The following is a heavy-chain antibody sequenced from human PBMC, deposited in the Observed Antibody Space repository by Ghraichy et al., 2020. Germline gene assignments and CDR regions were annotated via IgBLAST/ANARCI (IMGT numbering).Heavy chain of an antibody. Sequence: GGSLRLSCTASGFTFSSYSMNWVRQAPGKGLEWVSFISSSSSTIYSADSVKGRFTISRDNAKNSLYLQMNDLRDEDTALYYCARSQGALNAWGQGTMVTGSS. D-gene: IGHD1-26*01. CDR1: GFTFSSYS. J-gene: IGHJ3*01. CDR3: ARSQGALNA. CDR2: ISSSSSTI. V-gene: IGHV3-48*02.